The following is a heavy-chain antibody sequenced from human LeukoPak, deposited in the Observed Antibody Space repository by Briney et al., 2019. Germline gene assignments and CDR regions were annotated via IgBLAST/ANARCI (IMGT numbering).Heavy chain of an antibody. J-gene: IGHJ4*02. V-gene: IGHV3-48*02. CDR1: GFTFSSYS. CDR3: ARTNYYDSSDYHY. D-gene: IGHD3-22*01. CDR2: ISSSSSTV. Sequence: TGGSLRVSCAASGFTFSSYSMIWVRQAPGKGLEWVSYISSSSSTVYYADSVKGRFTISRDNAKNSLYLQMDSLRDEDTAVYYCARTNYYDSSDYHYWGQGTLVTVSS.